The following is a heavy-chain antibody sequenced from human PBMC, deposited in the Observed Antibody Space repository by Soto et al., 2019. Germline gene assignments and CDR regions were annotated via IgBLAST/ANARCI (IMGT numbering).Heavy chain of an antibody. V-gene: IGHV1-69*02. Sequence: QVQLVQSGTEVKKPGSSVKVSCKSSGGTFRNYPINWVRQAPGQGLEWMGSIFPLTDIPDYAQNFQARLTISADKSTSTAYTELRSLTSDATAMYFCARGPLVVLNYFESWGQGTLVTVSS. CDR3: ARGPLVVLNYFES. CDR2: IFPLTDIP. J-gene: IGHJ4*02. CDR1: GGTFRNYP.